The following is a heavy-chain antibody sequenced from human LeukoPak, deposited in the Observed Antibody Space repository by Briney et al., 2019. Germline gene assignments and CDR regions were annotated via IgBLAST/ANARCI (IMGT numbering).Heavy chain of an antibody. Sequence: ASVKVSCKASGYAFISYYIHWVRQAPGQGLEWMGIINPYGGDTNYAQKFQGRVTMTRDTSTNTAYMELSSLISADTAVYYCARGARWLHYYYYMDVWGKGTTVTVSS. D-gene: IGHD4-23*01. J-gene: IGHJ6*03. CDR1: GYAFISYY. CDR2: INPYGGDT. V-gene: IGHV1-46*01. CDR3: ARGARWLHYYYYMDV.